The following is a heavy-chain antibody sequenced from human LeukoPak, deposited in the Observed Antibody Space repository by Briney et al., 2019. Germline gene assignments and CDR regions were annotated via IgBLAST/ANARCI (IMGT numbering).Heavy chain of an antibody. Sequence: PGGSLRLSCAASGFTFSTYAMSWVRQAPGKGLEWVANIKQDGSESKFVDSFKGRFTISRDNAKNSLYLQMNSLRADDTAIYYCARGRWFGGFYYMDVWGKGTTVTVSS. CDR1: GFTFSTYA. J-gene: IGHJ6*03. CDR3: ARGRWFGGFYYMDV. CDR2: IKQDGSES. D-gene: IGHD3-10*01. V-gene: IGHV3-7*01.